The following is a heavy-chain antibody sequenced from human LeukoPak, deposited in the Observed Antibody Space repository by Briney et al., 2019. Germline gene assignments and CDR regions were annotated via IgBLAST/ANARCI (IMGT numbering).Heavy chain of an antibody. CDR3: ARRIMITFGGVIAQDY. CDR2: IYYSGST. CDR1: GGSVSSSSYY. J-gene: IGHJ4*02. V-gene: IGHV4-39*01. Sequence: PSETLSLTCTVSGGSVSSSSYYWGWIRQPPGKGLEWIGSIYYSGSTYYDPSLKSRVTISVDTSKNQFSLKLSPVTAADTAVYYCARRIMITFGGVIAQDYWGQGTLVTVSS. D-gene: IGHD3-16*02.